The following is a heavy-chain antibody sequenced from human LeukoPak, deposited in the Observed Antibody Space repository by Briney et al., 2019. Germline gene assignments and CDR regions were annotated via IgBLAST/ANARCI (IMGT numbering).Heavy chain of an antibody. CDR2: IYYSGIT. Sequence: SETLSLTCTVSGDSISGSSNYWGWIRQPPGKGLEWITSIYYSGITSYNPSLKSRVTISVDTSKNQFSLKLSSVTAADTAVYYCARNFDSWGQGTLVTVSS. CDR3: ARNFDS. CDR1: GDSISGSSNY. J-gene: IGHJ5*01. V-gene: IGHV4-39*01.